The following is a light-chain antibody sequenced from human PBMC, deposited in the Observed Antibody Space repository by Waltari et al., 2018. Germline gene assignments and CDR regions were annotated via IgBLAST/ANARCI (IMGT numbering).Light chain of an antibody. J-gene: IGLJ1*01. CDR1: KLGSKY. CDR2: RDD. Sequence: SYEVTQPPSVSVSPRQRATITCSGEKLGSKYVSWYQQKSGQSPVLVIYRDDKGPSGCPGRFSGSNSGNTATRTISGTQPMDEADYYCQAWDSSAFVFGAGTKVTVL. V-gene: IGLV3-1*01. CDR3: QAWDSSAFV.